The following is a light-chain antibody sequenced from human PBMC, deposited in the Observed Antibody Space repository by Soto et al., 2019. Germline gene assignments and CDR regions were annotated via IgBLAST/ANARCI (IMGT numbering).Light chain of an antibody. CDR1: SSDVGKYSY. CDR2: EVS. V-gene: IGLV2-14*01. J-gene: IGLJ3*02. CDR3: SSFTTSSTWV. Sequence: QSALTQPASVSGSPGQSIAISCTGTSSDVGKYSYVSWFQQYPGNAPKLMIYEVSNRPSGVSNRFSGSKSGNTASLTISGLQGEDEADYYCSSFTTSSTWVFGGRTKLTVL.